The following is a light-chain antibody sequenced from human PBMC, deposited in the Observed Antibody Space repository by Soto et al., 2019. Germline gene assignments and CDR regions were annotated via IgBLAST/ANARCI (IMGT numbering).Light chain of an antibody. V-gene: IGLV2-23*02. CDR2: EVS. CDR3: CSYAHSSTYV. Sequence: QSALTQPASVSGSPGRSITISCTGTSSDVGNYNLVSRYQHHAGKAPKLMIFEVSKRPSGVSNRFSGSKSGNTASLTISGLQAEDEAEYYCCSYAHSSTYVFGTGTKVTVL. CDR1: SSDVGNYNL. J-gene: IGLJ1*01.